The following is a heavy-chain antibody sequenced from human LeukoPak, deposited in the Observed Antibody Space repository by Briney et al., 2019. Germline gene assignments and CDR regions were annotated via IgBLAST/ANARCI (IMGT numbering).Heavy chain of an antibody. Sequence: GESLKISCKGSGYSFTSYWIGWVRQMPGKGLEWMGIIYPGDSDTRYSPSFQGQVTISADKSISTAYLQWSSLKASDTAMYYCAIPPIAVAGRGGFDYWGQGTLVTVSS. J-gene: IGHJ4*02. CDR1: GYSFTSYW. CDR2: IYPGDSDT. V-gene: IGHV5-51*01. D-gene: IGHD6-19*01. CDR3: AIPPIAVAGRGGFDY.